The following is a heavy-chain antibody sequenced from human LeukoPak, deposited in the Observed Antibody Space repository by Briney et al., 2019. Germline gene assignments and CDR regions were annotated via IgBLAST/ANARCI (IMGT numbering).Heavy chain of an antibody. CDR1: GGSISSSSYY. V-gene: IGHV4-39*01. D-gene: IGHD3-3*01. J-gene: IGHJ4*02. Sequence: SETLSLTCTVSGGSISSSSYYWGWIRQPPGKGLEWIGSIYYSGSTYYNPSLKSRVTISVDTSKNQFSLKLSSVTAADTAVYYCARQVYYDFWSGYYIFDYGGQETLVTVSS. CDR2: IYYSGST. CDR3: ARQVYYDFWSGYYIFDY.